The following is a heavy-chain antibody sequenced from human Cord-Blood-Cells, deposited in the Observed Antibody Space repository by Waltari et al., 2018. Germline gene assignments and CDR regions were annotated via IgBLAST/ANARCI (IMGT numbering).Heavy chain of an antibody. V-gene: IGHV3-33*01. D-gene: IGHD1-26*01. J-gene: IGHJ4*02. CDR1: GFTFSSYG. CDR3: ARETSGSYDY. Sequence: QVQLVESGGGVVQPGRSLRLSCSASGFTFSSYGMHWVRQAPGKGLEWVAVIWYDGSNKYYADSVKGRFTISRDNSKNTLYLQMNSLRAEDTAVYYCARETSGSYDYWGQGTLVTVSS. CDR2: IWYDGSNK.